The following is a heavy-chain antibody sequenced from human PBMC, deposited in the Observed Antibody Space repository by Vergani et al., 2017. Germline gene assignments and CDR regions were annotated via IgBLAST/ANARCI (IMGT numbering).Heavy chain of an antibody. Sequence: QVQLVQSGAEVKKPGSSVKVSCKASGGTFSSYAISWVRQAPGQGLEWMGGIIPIFGTANYAQKFQGRGTITADESTSPAYMELSSLRSEDTAVYYCARLGDLAGGYYYGMDVWGQGTTVTVSS. CDR3: ARLGDLAGGYYYGMDV. V-gene: IGHV1-69*01. CDR1: GGTFSSYA. J-gene: IGHJ6*02. CDR2: IIPIFGTA.